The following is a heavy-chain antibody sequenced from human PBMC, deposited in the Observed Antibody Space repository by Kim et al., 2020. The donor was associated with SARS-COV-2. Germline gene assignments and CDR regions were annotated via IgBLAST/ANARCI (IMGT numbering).Heavy chain of an antibody. Sequence: ADSVKGRFTISRDNSKNTLYLQMNSLRAEDTAVYFCALASQYYYYYYMDVWGKGTTVTVSS. J-gene: IGHJ6*03. V-gene: IGHV3-23*01. CDR3: ALASQYYYYYYMDV.